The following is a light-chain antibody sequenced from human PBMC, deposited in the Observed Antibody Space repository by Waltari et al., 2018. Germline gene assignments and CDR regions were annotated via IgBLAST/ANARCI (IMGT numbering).Light chain of an antibody. CDR3: MQSLQAPCT. Sequence: EIAMTQSPLSLPITTGEPASISCRSIQSLLHSNGYNCLDWYLQKPGQSPQFLIYLGSIRAAGVPDRFSGSGSGTEFTLNISKVEAEDVAVYYCMQSLQAPCTFGQGTKLEIE. CDR1: QSLLHSNGYNC. CDR2: LGS. V-gene: IGKV2-28*01. J-gene: IGKJ2*02.